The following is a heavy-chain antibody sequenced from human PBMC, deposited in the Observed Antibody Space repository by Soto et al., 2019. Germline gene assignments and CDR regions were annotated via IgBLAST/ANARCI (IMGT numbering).Heavy chain of an antibody. J-gene: IGHJ4*02. V-gene: IGHV1-2*02. CDR1: GYTFTGYY. CDR3: ARLNGMVRGVILALDY. Sequence: ASVKVSCKASGYTFTGYYMHWVRQAPGQGLEWMGWINPNSGGTNYAQKFRGRVTMTRDTSISTAYMELSRLRSDDTAVYYCARLNGMVRGVILALDYWGQGALVTVSS. CDR2: INPNSGGT. D-gene: IGHD3-10*01.